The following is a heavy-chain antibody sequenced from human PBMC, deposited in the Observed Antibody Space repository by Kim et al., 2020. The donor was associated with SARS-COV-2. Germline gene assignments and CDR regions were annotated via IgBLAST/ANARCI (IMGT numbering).Heavy chain of an antibody. CDR1: GYTFTSYD. CDR2: MNPNSGNT. Sequence: ASVKVSCKASGYTFTSYDINWVRQATGQGLEWMGWMNPNSGNTGYAQKFQGRVTMTRNTSISTAYMELSSLRSEDTAVYYCARGDPTMIPGFHYYYGMDVWGQGTTVTVSS. CDR3: ARGDPTMIPGFHYYYGMDV. V-gene: IGHV1-8*01. D-gene: IGHD3-22*01. J-gene: IGHJ6*02.